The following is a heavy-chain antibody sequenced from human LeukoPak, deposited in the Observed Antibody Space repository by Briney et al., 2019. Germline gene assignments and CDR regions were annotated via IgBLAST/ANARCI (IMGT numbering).Heavy chain of an antibody. V-gene: IGHV4-34*01. CDR2: INHSGST. CDR1: GGSFNGYY. J-gene: IGHJ5*02. D-gene: IGHD3-9*01. Sequence: SETLSLTCAVYGGSFNGYYWSWIRQPPGKGLEWIGEINHSGSTNYNPSLKSRVTISVDTSKNQFSLKLSSVTAADTAVYYCARAGRLRYFDWSPLGDWFDPWGQGTLVTVSS. CDR3: ARAGRLRYFDWSPLGDWFDP.